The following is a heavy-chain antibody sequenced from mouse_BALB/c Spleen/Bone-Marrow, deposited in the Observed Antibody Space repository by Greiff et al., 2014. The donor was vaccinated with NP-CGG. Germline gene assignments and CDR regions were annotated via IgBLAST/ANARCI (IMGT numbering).Heavy chain of an antibody. CDR3: ARDWYFDV. J-gene: IGHJ1*01. CDR2: INPSTGYT. CDR1: GYTFTSYW. Sequence: QVQLQQSGAELAKPGASVKMSCKASGYTFTSYWMHWVKQRPGQGLEWIGYINPSTGYTEYNQKFKDKATLIADKSSSTAYMQLSSLTSEDSAVYYCARDWYFDVWGAWTTVTVSS. V-gene: IGHV1-7*01.